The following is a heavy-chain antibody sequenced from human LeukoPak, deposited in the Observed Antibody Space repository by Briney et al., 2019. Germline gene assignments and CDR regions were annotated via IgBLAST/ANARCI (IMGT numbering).Heavy chain of an antibody. CDR3: TMRGGGLDY. Sequence: GGSLRLSCAASGFTFSSYAMSWVRQAPGKGLDWVSAISGSGGGTYYADSVKGRFTISRDNSKNTLYLQMNSLRAEDTALYYCTMRGGGLDYWGQGTLVTVSS. V-gene: IGHV3-23*01. J-gene: IGHJ4*02. CDR2: ISGSGGGT. D-gene: IGHD3-16*01. CDR1: GFTFSSYA.